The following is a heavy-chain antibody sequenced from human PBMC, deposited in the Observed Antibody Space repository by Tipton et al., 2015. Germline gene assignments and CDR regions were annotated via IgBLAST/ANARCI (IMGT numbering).Heavy chain of an antibody. D-gene: IGHD6-19*01. Sequence: GLVKPSETLSLTCTVSGGSVSSGSYYWSWVRQAPGKGLEWVSIIYSGGSTYYADSVKGRFTISRDNSKNTLYLQMNSLRAEDTAVYYCARGQWLVNYWGQGTLVTVSS. CDR2: IYSGGST. CDR1: GGSVSSGSYY. CDR3: ARGQWLVNY. V-gene: IGHV3-53*01. J-gene: IGHJ4*02.